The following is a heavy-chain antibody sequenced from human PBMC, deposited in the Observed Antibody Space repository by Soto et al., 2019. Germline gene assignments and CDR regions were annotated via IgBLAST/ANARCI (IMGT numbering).Heavy chain of an antibody. Sequence: QITLKESGPTLVKPTQTLTLTCTLSGFSLSARGVGVGWIRQPPGKALEWLGIISWNDDKRYGPSLKSRLTITKDTSKNQVVLTMTNMEPVDTATYYCAHTPWGAAPDYWGQGTVVTVSS. CDR1: GFSLSARGVG. V-gene: IGHV2-5*01. D-gene: IGHD3-16*01. J-gene: IGHJ4*02. CDR3: AHTPWGAAPDY. CDR2: ISWNDDK.